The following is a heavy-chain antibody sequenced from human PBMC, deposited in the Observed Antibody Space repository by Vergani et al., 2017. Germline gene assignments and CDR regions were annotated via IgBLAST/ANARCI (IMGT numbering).Heavy chain of an antibody. CDR2: ISYDVSNK. J-gene: IGHJ3*02. CDR3: AKEGDDYYDSSGYYPDAFDI. V-gene: IGHV3-30*18. Sequence: QVQLVESGGGVVQPGRSLRLSCAASGFTFSSYGMHWVRQAPGKGLEWVAVISYDVSNKYYADSVKGRFTISRDNSKNTLYLQMNSLRAEDTAVYYCAKEGDDYYDSSGYYPDAFDIWGQGTMVTVSS. D-gene: IGHD3-22*01. CDR1: GFTFSSYG.